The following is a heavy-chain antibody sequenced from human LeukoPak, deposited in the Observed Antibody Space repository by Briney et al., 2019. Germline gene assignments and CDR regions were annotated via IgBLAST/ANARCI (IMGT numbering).Heavy chain of an antibody. D-gene: IGHD3-16*01. V-gene: IGHV3-30*02. CDR3: AKDWANYYYYMDV. CDR1: GFTFSNSG. CDR2: IRYDGSNK. Sequence: GGSLRLSCAASGFTFSNSGMHWVRQAPGKGLEWVAFIRYDGSNKYYADSVKGRFTISRDNSKNTLYLQMNSLRAEDTAVYYCAKDWANYYYYMDVWGKGTTVTVSS. J-gene: IGHJ6*03.